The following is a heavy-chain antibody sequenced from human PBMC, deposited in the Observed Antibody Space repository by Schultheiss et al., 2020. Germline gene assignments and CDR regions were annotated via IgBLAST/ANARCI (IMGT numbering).Heavy chain of an antibody. J-gene: IGHJ3*02. V-gene: IGHV3-66*01. CDR1: GFTVSSNY. D-gene: IGHD2-8*01. CDR2: IYSAGST. CDR3: ARVQLGYCTNGVCPPAFDI. Sequence: GESLKISCAASGFTVSSNYMSWVRQAPGKGLEWVSVIYSAGSTYYADSVKGRFTISRDNAKNSLYLQMNSLRAEDTAVYYCARVQLGYCTNGVCPPAFDIWGQGTMVTVSS.